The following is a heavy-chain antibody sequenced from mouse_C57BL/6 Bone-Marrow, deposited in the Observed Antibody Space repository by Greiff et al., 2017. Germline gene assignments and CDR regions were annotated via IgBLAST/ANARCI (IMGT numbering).Heavy chain of an antibody. D-gene: IGHD2-3*01. V-gene: IGHV1-82*01. CDR2: IYPGDGDT. CDR1: GYAFSSSW. J-gene: IGHJ4*01. Sequence: QVQLQQSGPELVKPGASVKISCKASGYAFSSSWMNWVKQRPGKGLEWIGRIYPGDGDTNYNGKFKGKATLTADKSSSTAYMQLSSLTSEDSAVYYCARSLIYDGYAMDYWGQGTSVTVSS. CDR3: ARSLIYDGYAMDY.